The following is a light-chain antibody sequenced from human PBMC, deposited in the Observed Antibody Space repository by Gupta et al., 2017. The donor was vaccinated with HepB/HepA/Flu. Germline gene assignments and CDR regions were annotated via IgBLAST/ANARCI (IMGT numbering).Light chain of an antibody. J-gene: IGLJ1*01. Sequence: QSALTQPASVSGSPGQSITISCTGTSSDVGSYNLVSWYQHHPGKAPKVMIYEVSKRPSGVSDRFSGSKSGNTASLTISGLQAEDEADYYCCSSAPSSTYVFGSGTKVTVL. CDR1: SSDVGSYNL. CDR2: EVS. CDR3: CSSAPSSTYV. V-gene: IGLV2-23*02.